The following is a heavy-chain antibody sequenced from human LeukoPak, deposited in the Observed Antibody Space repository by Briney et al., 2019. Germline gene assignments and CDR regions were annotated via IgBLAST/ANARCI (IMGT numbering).Heavy chain of an antibody. V-gene: IGHV1-46*01. D-gene: IGHD3-3*02. CDR3: ARAFSPYYYYYGMDV. CDR1: GGTFSSYA. Sequence: ASVKVSCKASGGTFSSYAISWVRQAPGQGLEWMGIINPSGGSTSYAQKFQGRVTMTRDTSTSTVYMELSSLRSEDTAVYYCARAFSPYYYYYGMDVWGQGTTVTVSS. J-gene: IGHJ6*02. CDR2: INPSGGST.